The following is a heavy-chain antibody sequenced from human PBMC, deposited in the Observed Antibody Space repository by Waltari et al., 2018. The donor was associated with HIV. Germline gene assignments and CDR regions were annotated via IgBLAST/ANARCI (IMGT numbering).Heavy chain of an antibody. CDR2: IYYSGST. J-gene: IGHJ6*02. V-gene: IGHV4-39*01. D-gene: IGHD2-8*01. CDR3: ARQSVWTQPSNYYGMAV. Sequence: QLQLQESGPGLVKPSETLSLTCTVSGGSISSSSYYWGWIRQPPGKGLEWIGSIYYSGSTYYNPSLKRRVTISVDTSKNQFSLKLSSVTAADTAVYYCARQSVWTQPSNYYGMAVWGQGTTVTVSS. CDR1: GGSISSSSYY.